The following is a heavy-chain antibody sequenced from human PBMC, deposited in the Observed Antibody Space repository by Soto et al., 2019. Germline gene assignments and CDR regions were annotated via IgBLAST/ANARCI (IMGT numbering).Heavy chain of an antibody. Sequence: QVDLVQSGAEVKKPGASVTISCKASGSAITRYYIHWVRQAPGRGLEWMGIINPGGGIASYAQKFQDRVTRDKDTSTGTVYMEMRSLRSEDTAVYYCARDTSGWSLNGLDVWGQGTTVNVSS. CDR3: ARDTSGWSLNGLDV. D-gene: IGHD6-19*01. J-gene: IGHJ6*02. CDR1: GSAITRYY. V-gene: IGHV1-46*01. CDR2: INPGGGIA.